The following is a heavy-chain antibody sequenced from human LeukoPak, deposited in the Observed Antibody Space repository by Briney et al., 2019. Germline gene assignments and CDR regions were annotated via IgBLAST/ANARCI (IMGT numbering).Heavy chain of an antibody. J-gene: IGHJ4*02. CDR2: IKRDGSER. D-gene: IGHD5-18*01. CDR3: ARHGYSYGYSLDY. V-gene: IGHV3-7*01. Sequence: PGGSLRLSCAASGLRFSDYWMSWVRQAPGKGLEWVASIKRDGSERNYVDSVKGRFVISRDNAKNSVYLQLNSLRAEDTAVYYCARHGYSYGYSLDYWGQGILVTVSS. CDR1: GLRFSDYW.